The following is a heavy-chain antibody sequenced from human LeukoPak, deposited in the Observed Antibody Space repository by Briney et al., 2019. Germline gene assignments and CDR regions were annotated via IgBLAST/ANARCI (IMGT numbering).Heavy chain of an antibody. V-gene: IGHV1-69*05. D-gene: IGHD3-10*01. CDR2: IIPLFGTA. J-gene: IGHJ4*02. CDR1: GGTFSSYA. CDR3: ARAYYYGSGSYLFDY. Sequence: SVKVSCKASGGTFSSYAISWVRQAPGQGLEWMGGIIPLFGTANYAQKFQGRVTITTDESMSTAYMELSSLRSEDTAVYYCARAYYYGSGSYLFDYWGQGTLVTVSS.